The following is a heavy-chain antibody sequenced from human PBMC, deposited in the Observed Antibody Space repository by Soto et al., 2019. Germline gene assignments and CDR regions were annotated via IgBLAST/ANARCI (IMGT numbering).Heavy chain of an antibody. J-gene: IGHJ6*02. CDR2: ISGSGGST. D-gene: IGHD1-7*01. CDR1: GFTFSSYA. Sequence: GGSLRLSCAASGFTFSSYAMSWVRLAPGKGLEWVSAISGSGGSTYYADSVKGRFTISRDNSKNTLYLQMNSLRAEDTAVYYCAKIPWLELNLHYYYGMDVWGQGTTVTVSS. V-gene: IGHV3-23*01. CDR3: AKIPWLELNLHYYYGMDV.